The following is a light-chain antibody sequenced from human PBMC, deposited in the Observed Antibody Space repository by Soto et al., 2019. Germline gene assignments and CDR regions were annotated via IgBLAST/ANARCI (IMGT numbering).Light chain of an antibody. CDR1: QSISSY. J-gene: IGKJ4*01. CDR2: DAS. Sequence: DIGLTQSPATLSLSPGERATLSCRASQSISSYLAWYQQKPGQAPRLLIYDASNRATGIPARFSGSGSGTDFTLTISTLEPEDFAVYYCQQRSAWPLTFGGGTKVEIK. CDR3: QQRSAWPLT. V-gene: IGKV3-11*01.